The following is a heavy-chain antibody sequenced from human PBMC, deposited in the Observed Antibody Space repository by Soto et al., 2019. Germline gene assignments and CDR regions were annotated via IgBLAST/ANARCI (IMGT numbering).Heavy chain of an antibody. CDR2: MNPNSGNT. CDR3: ARGRYDSSGYEDYFDY. CDR1: GYTFTSYD. Sequence: ASVKVSCKASGYTFTSYDINWVRQATGQGLEWMGWMNPNSGNTGYAQKFQGRVTMTRNTSISTAYMELSSLRSEDTAVYYCARGRYDSSGYEDYFDYWGQGTLVTVS. V-gene: IGHV1-8*01. J-gene: IGHJ4*02. D-gene: IGHD3-22*01.